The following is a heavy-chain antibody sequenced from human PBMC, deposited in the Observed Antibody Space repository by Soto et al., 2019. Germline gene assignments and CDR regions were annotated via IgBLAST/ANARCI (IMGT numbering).Heavy chain of an antibody. D-gene: IGHD5-12*01. V-gene: IGHV3-21*01. CDR2: ISSRNSYI. CDR1: GFTFSIYT. Sequence: EVQLVESGGGLVKPGGSLRLSCAASGFTFSIYTMNWVRQAPGKGLEWVSSISSRNSYIYYADSVKGRFTISRDNAKNSLYLQMNSLRAEDTAVYYCASLARSMARWLQPTDGMDVWGQGTTVTVSS. CDR3: ASLARSMARWLQPTDGMDV. J-gene: IGHJ6*02.